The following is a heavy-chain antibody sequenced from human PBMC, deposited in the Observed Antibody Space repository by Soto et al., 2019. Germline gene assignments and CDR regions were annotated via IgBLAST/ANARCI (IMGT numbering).Heavy chain of an antibody. V-gene: IGHV4-59*01. CDR3: ARISYGSGSYSNWFDP. D-gene: IGHD3-10*01. J-gene: IGHJ5*02. CDR1: GGSISSYY. CDR2: IYYSGST. Sequence: PSETLSLTCTVSGGSISSYYWSWIRQPPGKGLEWIGYIYYSGSTNYNPSLKSRVTISVDTSKNQFSLKLSSVTAADTAVYYCARISYGSGSYSNWFDPWGQGTRVTVSS.